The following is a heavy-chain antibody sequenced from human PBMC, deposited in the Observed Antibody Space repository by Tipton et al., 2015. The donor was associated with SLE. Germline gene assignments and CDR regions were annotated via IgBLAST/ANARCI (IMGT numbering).Heavy chain of an antibody. Sequence: LRLSCTVSGCSLSSSTYYWGLIRPPPGKGLEWIGGIYYSGSTYYNPSLTSRVTIPVDTSKNQFSLRLSSVTATDTAVYYCARHQGYSSFGALGYWGQGTLVTVSS. D-gene: IGHD6-6*01. CDR3: ARHQGYSSFGALGY. V-gene: IGHV4-39*01. CDR1: GCSLSSSTYY. J-gene: IGHJ4*02. CDR2: IYYSGST.